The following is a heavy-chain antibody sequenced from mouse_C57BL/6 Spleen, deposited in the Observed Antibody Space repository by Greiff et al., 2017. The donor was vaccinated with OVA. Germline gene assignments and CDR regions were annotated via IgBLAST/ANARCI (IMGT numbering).Heavy chain of an antibody. CDR2: ISNLAYSI. CDR3: ARRGLRQGYYAMDY. Sequence: EVMLVESGGGLVQPGGSLKLSCAASGFTFSDYGLAWVRQAPRKGPEWVAFISNLAYSIYYADTVTGRFTISRENAKNTLYLEMSSLWSEDTAMYYCARRGLRQGYYAMDYWGQGTSVTVSS. CDR1: GFTFSDYG. V-gene: IGHV5-15*04. J-gene: IGHJ4*01. D-gene: IGHD2-4*01.